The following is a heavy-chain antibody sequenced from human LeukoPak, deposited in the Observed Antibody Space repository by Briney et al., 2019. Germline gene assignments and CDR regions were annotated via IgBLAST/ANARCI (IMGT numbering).Heavy chain of an antibody. CDR2: IYYSGST. V-gene: IGHV4-59*12. Sequence: PSETLSLTCTVSGGSISSYYWSWIRQPPEKGLEWIGYIYYSGSTNYNPSLKSRVTISVDTSKNQFSLKLSSVTAADTAVYYCARGRNLQWLVREVFDYWGQGTLVTVSS. J-gene: IGHJ4*02. CDR3: ARGRNLQWLVREVFDY. CDR1: GGSISSYY. D-gene: IGHD6-19*01.